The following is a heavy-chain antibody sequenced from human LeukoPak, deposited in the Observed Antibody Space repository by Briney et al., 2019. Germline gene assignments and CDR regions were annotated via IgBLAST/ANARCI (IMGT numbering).Heavy chain of an antibody. CDR1: GFTFSSYA. V-gene: IGHV3-30-3*01. CDR3: ARSLEDIVVVPFDY. D-gene: IGHD2-2*01. J-gene: IGHJ4*02. CDR2: ISYDGSNK. Sequence: GGSLRLSCAASGFTFSSYAMHWVRQAPGKGLEGVAVISYDGSNKYYADSVKGRFTISRDNSKNTLYLQMNSLRAEDTAVYYCARSLEDIVVVPFDYWGQGTLVTVSS.